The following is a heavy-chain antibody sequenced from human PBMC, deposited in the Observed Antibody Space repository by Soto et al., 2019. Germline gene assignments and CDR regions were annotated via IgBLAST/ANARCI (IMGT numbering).Heavy chain of an antibody. CDR1: GGTFSSYT. CDR3: ARVVSSTSCYGGCYYYGMDV. CDR2: IIPILGIA. D-gene: IGHD2-2*01. Sequence: SVKVSCKASGGTFSSYTISWVRQAPGQGLEWMGRIIPILGIANYAQKFQGRVTITADKSTSTAYMELSSLRSEDTAVYYCARVVSSTSCYGGCYYYGMDVWGQGTTVTVSS. V-gene: IGHV1-69*02. J-gene: IGHJ6*02.